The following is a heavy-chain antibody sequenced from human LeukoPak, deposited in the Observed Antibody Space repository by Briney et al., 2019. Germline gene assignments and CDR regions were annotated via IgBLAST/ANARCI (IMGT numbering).Heavy chain of an antibody. J-gene: IGHJ4*02. CDR1: GFTFSDYY. V-gene: IGHV3-11*01. CDR3: ARDQRSGYEYFDY. Sequence: GGSLRLSCAASGFTFSDYYMSWIRQAPGKGLEWVPYISSSGSTIYYADSVKGRFTISRDNAKNSLYLQMYSLRAEDTAVYYCARDQRSGYEYFDYWGQGPLVTVSS. D-gene: IGHD5-12*01. CDR2: ISSSGSTI.